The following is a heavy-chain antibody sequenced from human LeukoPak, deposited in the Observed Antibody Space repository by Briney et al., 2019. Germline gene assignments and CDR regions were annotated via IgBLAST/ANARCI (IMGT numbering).Heavy chain of an antibody. J-gene: IGHJ4*02. CDR1: GFTFSSYG. V-gene: IGHV3-30*03. Sequence: GGSLRLSCAASGFTFSSYGMHWVRQAPGKGLEWVAVISYDGSNKYYADSVKGRFTISRDNSKNTLYLQMNSLRAEDTAVYYCARDGPTYDILTGYYTNYFDYWGQGTLVTVSS. CDR3: ARDGPTYDILTGYYTNYFDY. D-gene: IGHD3-9*01. CDR2: ISYDGSNK.